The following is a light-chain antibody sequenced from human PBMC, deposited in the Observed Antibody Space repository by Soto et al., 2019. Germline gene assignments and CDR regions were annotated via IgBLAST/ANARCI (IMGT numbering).Light chain of an antibody. CDR1: QGLVFSDGNTY. Sequence: DIVMTQSPLSLPVTLGQPASISCRSSQGLVFSDGNTYLNWFHQRPGQSPRRLNYDVSKRDYEVQDTFSGSASGTDFTLKNRRVESEHFEVYYSLQGTHWAWTFGPGTKVEI. J-gene: IGKJ1*01. CDR2: DVS. V-gene: IGKV2-30*01. CDR3: LQGTHWAWT.